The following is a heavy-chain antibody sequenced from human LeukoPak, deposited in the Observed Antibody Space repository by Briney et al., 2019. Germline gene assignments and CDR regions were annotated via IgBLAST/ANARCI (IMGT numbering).Heavy chain of an antibody. D-gene: IGHD4-23*01. J-gene: IGHJ4*02. CDR3: AKDQSVVTPAHFDY. V-gene: IGHV3-11*01. CDR2: ISSSGSTI. CDR1: GFTFSDYY. Sequence: PGGSLRLSCAASGFTFSDYYMSWIRQAPGKGLEWVSYISSSGSTIYYADSVKGRFTISRDNAKNSLYLQMNSLRAEDTAVYYCAKDQSVVTPAHFDYWGQGTLVTVSS.